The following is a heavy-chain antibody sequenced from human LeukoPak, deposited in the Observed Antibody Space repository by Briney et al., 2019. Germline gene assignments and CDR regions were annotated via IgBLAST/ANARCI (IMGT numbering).Heavy chain of an antibody. J-gene: IGHJ4*02. CDR3: ARQVDTSMALPDY. CDR2: ISAYNGNT. D-gene: IGHD5-18*01. CDR1: GYTFTIYG. V-gene: IGHV1-18*01. Sequence: ASVNVSFKASGYTFTIYGISWVRQAPGQGLGGMGWISAYNGNTNSAQKVQGRVTLTTDTSTSTAYMELRSLRSDDTAVYYCARQVDTSMALPDYWGQGTLVTVSS.